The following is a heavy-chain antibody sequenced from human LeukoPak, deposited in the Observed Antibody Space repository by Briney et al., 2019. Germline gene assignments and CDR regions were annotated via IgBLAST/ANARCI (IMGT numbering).Heavy chain of an antibody. CDR1: GFTFSNYN. V-gene: IGHV3-21*01. Sequence: GGCLRLSCAASGFTFSNYNMNWVRQAPGKGLEWVSSITSSSSYIYYADSVKGRFTISRDNAKNSLYLQMNSLRAEDTAVYYCASVDSSGYDAFDIWGQGTMITVSS. CDR3: ASVDSSGYDAFDI. J-gene: IGHJ3*02. D-gene: IGHD3-22*01. CDR2: ITSSSSYI.